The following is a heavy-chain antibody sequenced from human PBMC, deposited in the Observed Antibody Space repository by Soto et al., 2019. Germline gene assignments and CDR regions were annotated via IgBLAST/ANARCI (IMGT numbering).Heavy chain of an antibody. CDR1: GFTFSSYA. J-gene: IGHJ4*02. D-gene: IGHD6-13*01. V-gene: IGHV3-30-3*01. CDR2: ISYDGSNK. Sequence: GGSLRLSCAASGFTFSSYAMHWVRQAPGKGLEWVAVISYDGSNKYYADSVKGRFTISRDNSKNTLYLQMNSLRAEDTAVYYCARDKAAAGLFDYWGQGTLVTVSS. CDR3: ARDKAAAGLFDY.